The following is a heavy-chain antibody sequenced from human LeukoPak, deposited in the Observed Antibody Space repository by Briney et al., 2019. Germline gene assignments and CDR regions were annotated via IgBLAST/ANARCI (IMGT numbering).Heavy chain of an antibody. CDR3: ARLYYYYYYLDV. CDR2: IYYSGST. CDR1: GGSISSSSYY. Sequence: SETLSLICTVSGGSISSSSYYWGRIRQPPGKGLEWIGTIYYSGSTYYSPSLKSRATISVDTSQNQFSLTVNSVTAADTAVDNCARLYYYYYYLDVSGKGTTVTVSS. V-gene: IGHV4-39*01. J-gene: IGHJ6*03.